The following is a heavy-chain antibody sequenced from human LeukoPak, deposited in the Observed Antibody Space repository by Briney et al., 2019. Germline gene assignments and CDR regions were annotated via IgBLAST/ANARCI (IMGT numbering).Heavy chain of an antibody. CDR3: ARDLVGIGYYGSGSYSGY. Sequence: GASVKVSCKASGYTFTGYYMHWVRQAPGQGLEWMGWISAYNGNTNYAQKLQGRVTMTTDTSTSTAYMELRSLRSDDTAVYYCARDLVGIGYYGSGSYSGYWGQGTLVTVSS. V-gene: IGHV1-18*04. CDR1: GYTFTGYY. D-gene: IGHD3-10*01. CDR2: ISAYNGNT. J-gene: IGHJ4*02.